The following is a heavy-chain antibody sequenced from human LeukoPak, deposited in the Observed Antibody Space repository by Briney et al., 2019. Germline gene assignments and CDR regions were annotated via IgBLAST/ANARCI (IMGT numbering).Heavy chain of an antibody. Sequence: SETRSLTCTVAGGSISSHYWSWIRQSPGGRLEWIAYISDSGSTSYNRSLESRFTISLDTSRNQFSLNLTSVIAADTADYYCARRYDFLRGVPQGWFDPWGQGTLVTVTS. V-gene: IGHV4-59*11. J-gene: IGHJ5*02. CDR2: ISDSGST. CDR1: GGSISSHY. D-gene: IGHD3-3*01. CDR3: ARRYDFLRGVPQGWFDP.